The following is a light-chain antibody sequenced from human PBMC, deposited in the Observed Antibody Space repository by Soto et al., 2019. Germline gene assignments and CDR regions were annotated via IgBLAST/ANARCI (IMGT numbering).Light chain of an antibody. CDR3: SSYTGSATYV. V-gene: IGLV2-14*01. CDR1: SSVVGGFDY. Sequence: QSVLTQPASVSGSPGQSITISCAGTSSVVGGFDYVSWYQQHPGKAPKLMIYEVSNRPSGVSDRFSGSKSGNTASLTISGLQPEDEADYYCSSYTGSATYVFGTGTKVTVL. J-gene: IGLJ1*01. CDR2: EVS.